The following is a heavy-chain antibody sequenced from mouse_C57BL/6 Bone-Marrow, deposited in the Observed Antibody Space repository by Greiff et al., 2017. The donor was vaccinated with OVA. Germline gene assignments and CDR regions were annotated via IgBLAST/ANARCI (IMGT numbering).Heavy chain of an antibody. CDR2: IYPRDGST. CDR1: GYTFTSYD. CDR3: ASGPWFAY. D-gene: IGHD3-1*01. V-gene: IGHV1-85*01. Sequence: SGPELVKPGASVKLSCKASGYTFTSYDINWVKQRPGQGLEWIGWIYPRDGSTKYNEKFKGKATLTVDTSSSTAYMELHSLTSEDSAVYFCASGPWFAYWGQGTLVTVSA. J-gene: IGHJ3*01.